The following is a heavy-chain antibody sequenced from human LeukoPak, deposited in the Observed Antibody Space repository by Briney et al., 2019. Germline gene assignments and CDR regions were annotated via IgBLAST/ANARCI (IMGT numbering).Heavy chain of an antibody. V-gene: IGHV3-30-3*01. Sequence: PGGSLRLSCAASEFTFSSYAMHWVRQAPGKGLEWVAVISYDGSNKYYADSVKGRFTISRDNSKNTLYLQMNSLRAEDTAVYYCASILQDWFDPWGQGTLVTVSS. D-gene: IGHD2-21*02. J-gene: IGHJ5*02. CDR1: EFTFSSYA. CDR2: ISYDGSNK. CDR3: ASILQDWFDP.